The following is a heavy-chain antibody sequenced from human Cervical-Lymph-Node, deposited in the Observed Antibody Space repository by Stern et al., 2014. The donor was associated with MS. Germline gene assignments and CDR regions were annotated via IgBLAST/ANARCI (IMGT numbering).Heavy chain of an antibody. CDR3: ARANYDFWSGNSSFQRYYYGMDV. V-gene: IGHV3-48*02. Sequence: VQLAESGGGLVQPGGSLRLSCAASGFTFSSYSMNWVRQAPGKGLEWISYISSSRSTIYYADSVKGRFTISRDNAKNSLYLQMNSLRDEDTAVYYCARANYDFWSGNSSFQRYYYGMDVWGQGTTVTVSS. CDR2: ISSSRSTI. CDR1: GFTFSSYS. J-gene: IGHJ6*02. D-gene: IGHD3-3*01.